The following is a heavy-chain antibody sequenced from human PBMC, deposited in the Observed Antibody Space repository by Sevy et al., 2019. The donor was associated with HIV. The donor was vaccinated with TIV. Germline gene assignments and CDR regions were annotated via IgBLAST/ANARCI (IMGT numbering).Heavy chain of an antibody. CDR3: AGEVDSSGYYSIPRYYYYGMDV. Sequence: GGSLRLSCAASGFTFSSYSMNWVRQAPGKGLEWVSSISSSSSTIYYADSGKGPFTISRDNAKNSLYLQMNSLRDEDTAVYYCAGEVDSSGYYSIPRYYYYGMDVWGQGTTVTVSS. J-gene: IGHJ6*02. CDR2: ISSSSSTI. D-gene: IGHD3-22*01. CDR1: GFTFSSYS. V-gene: IGHV3-48*02.